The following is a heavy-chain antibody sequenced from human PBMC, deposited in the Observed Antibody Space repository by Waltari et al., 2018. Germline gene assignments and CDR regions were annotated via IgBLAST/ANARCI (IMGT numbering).Heavy chain of an antibody. D-gene: IGHD3-16*02. CDR1: GGSFSGYY. CDR3: ARGRIGPFDY. J-gene: IGHJ4*02. CDR2: INHSGST. V-gene: IGHV4-34*01. Sequence: QVQLQQWGAGLLTPSETLSLTCAVYGGSFSGYYWSWIRQPPGKGLEWIGEINHSGSTNYNPSLKSRVTISVDTSKNQFSLKLSSVTAADTAVYYCARGRIGPFDYWGQGTLVTVSS.